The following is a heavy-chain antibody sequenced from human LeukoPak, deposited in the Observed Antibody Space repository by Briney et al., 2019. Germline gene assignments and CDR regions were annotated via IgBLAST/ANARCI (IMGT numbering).Heavy chain of an antibody. CDR2: ISYDGSNK. J-gene: IGHJ4*02. CDR3: AREPGGSGYPWCYFDY. Sequence: GESLRLSCAASGFTFSSYAMHWVRQAPGKGLEWVAVISYDGSNKYYADSVKGRFTISRDNSKNTLYLQMNSLRAEDTAVYYCAREPGGSGYPWCYFDYWGQGTLVTVSS. D-gene: IGHD3-22*01. V-gene: IGHV3-30*04. CDR1: GFTFSSYA.